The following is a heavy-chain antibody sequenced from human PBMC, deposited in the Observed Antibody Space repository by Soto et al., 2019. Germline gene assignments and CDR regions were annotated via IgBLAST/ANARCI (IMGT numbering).Heavy chain of an antibody. CDR1: GGTFSSYA. V-gene: IGHV1-69*05. Sequence: GASVKVSCKASGGTFSSYAISWVRQAPGQGLEWMGGIIPIFGTANYAQRFQDRVIITRDTSASTGYMELGSLRSEDTAVYYCARGKGMEENYFYYGLDIWGQGTTVTVSS. CDR3: ARGKGMEENYFYYGLDI. D-gene: IGHD1-1*01. J-gene: IGHJ6*02. CDR2: IIPIFGTA.